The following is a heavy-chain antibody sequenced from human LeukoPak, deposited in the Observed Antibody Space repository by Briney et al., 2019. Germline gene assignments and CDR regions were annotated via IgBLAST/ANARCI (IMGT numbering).Heavy chain of an antibody. CDR3: AVSGRYSYGSDY. CDR1: GYTFTGYY. Sequence: ASVKVSCKASGYTFTGYYMHWVRQAPGQGLEWMGIINPSGGSTSYAQKFQGRVTMTRDMSTSTVYMELSSLRSEDTAVYYCAVSGRYSYGSDYWGQGTLVTVSS. J-gene: IGHJ4*02. V-gene: IGHV1-46*01. CDR2: INPSGGST. D-gene: IGHD5-18*01.